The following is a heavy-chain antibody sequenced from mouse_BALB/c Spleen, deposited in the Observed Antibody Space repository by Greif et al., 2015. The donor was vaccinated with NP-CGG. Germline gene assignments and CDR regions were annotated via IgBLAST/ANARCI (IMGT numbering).Heavy chain of an antibody. D-gene: IGHD1-3*01. Sequence: QVQLKQSGAELVKPGASVKLSCKASGYTFTSYWMHWVKQRPGQGLEWIGEIDPSDSYTNYNQKFKGKATLTVDKSSSTAYMQLSRLTSEDSAVYYCARKDNRGYAMDYWGQGSSVTVSS. V-gene: IGHV1-69*02. CDR2: IDPSDSYT. J-gene: IGHJ4*01. CDR1: GYTFTSYW. CDR3: ARKDNRGYAMDY.